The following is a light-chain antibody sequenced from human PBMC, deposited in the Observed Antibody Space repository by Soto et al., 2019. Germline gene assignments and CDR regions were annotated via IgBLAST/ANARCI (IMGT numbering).Light chain of an antibody. CDR2: KAS. J-gene: IGKJ4*01. Sequence: DIQMTQSPSTLSASVGDRVTITCRASQSISTWLAWYKKKPGKAPYLLIYKASSLEGGVLSRFSGSGSGTEFNIPISSLQPDDFATYSCQQYNAYPLTFGGGPTVEIK. CDR3: QQYNAYPLT. CDR1: QSISTW. V-gene: IGKV1-5*03.